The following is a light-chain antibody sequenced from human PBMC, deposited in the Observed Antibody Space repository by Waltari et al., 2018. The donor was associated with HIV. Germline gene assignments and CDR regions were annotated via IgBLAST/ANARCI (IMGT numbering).Light chain of an antibody. J-gene: IGLJ2*01. Sequence: QSALTQPASVSGSPGQSITISCSGTSSDVDTYNLVSWYQKHPDKAPNLLISDVDTRPSGVSSRFPCSKSGNTSTRPTSSIQSDDEAEDYFSSYTTSNTVVFGGGTKVSVL. CDR1: SSDVDTYNL. CDR3: SSYTTSNTVV. CDR2: DVD. V-gene: IGLV2-14*03.